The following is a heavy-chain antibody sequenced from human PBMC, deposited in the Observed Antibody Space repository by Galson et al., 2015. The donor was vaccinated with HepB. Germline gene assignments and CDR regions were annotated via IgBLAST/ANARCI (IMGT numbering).Heavy chain of an antibody. CDR3: ARADPLRKANWCDP. V-gene: IGHV1-69*13. J-gene: IGHJ5*02. Sequence: SVKVSCKASGGTFSSYAISWVRQAPGQGLEWMGGIIPIFGTANYAQKFQGGVTITADDYTSTAYMELSSLRSEDTAVYYCARADPLRKANWCDPGGQGTLVTVSS. CDR2: IIPIFGTA. CDR1: GGTFSSYA.